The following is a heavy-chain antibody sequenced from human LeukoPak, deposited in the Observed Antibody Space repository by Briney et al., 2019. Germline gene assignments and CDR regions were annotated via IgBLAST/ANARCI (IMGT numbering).Heavy chain of an antibody. J-gene: IGHJ4*02. V-gene: IGHV4-59*08. CDR1: GGSISGYY. Sequence: SETLSLTCTVSGGSISGYYWSWLRQPPGKGLEWIGHIYYTGSTNYNPSLRSRLTISLHTSTSQFSLRLSSVTAADTAVYYCARHKPTGSYPLELWGQGTLVTVSS. CDR2: IYYTGST. CDR3: ARHKPTGSYPLEL. D-gene: IGHD3-10*01.